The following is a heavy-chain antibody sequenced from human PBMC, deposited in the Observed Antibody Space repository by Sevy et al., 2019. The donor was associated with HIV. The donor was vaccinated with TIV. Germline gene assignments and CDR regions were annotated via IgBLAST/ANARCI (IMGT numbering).Heavy chain of an antibody. V-gene: IGHV3-33*01. CDR1: GFNFSIYG. Sequence: GGSLRLSCAASGFNFSIYGMHWVRQAPGKGLEWVALIWYDGSNKYYADSVKGRFTISRDNSKNTLFLQMNSLRAEDTAVYSCARGRDYGNFDYWGQGTLVTVSS. CDR2: IWYDGSNK. D-gene: IGHD4-17*01. J-gene: IGHJ4*02. CDR3: ARGRDYGNFDY.